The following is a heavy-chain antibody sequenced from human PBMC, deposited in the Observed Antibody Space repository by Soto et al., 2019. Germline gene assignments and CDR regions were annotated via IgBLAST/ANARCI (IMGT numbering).Heavy chain of an antibody. J-gene: IGHJ6*02. Sequence: EVQLVESGGGLVQPGGSLRVSCAASGFSFSSHWMTWVRQVPGKGLEWVAAINEDGSEKYYADSVKGRFTISRDNAKTSVYLEMNELRVGDTAVYSCAKSPMARTFHYGLDVWGQGTTVTVSS. V-gene: IGHV3-7*05. CDR2: INEDGSEK. CDR3: AKSPMARTFHYGLDV. CDR1: GFSFSSHW.